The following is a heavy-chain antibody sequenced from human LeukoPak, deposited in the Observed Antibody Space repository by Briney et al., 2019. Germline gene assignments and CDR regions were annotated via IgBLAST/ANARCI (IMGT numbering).Heavy chain of an antibody. Sequence: GGSLRLYCAASGFTFSNYWWVGVARAQGRGRRGGANIKPDGSEKYYVDSVKGRFTFSRDNAKNSLYLQMNSLRAEDTAVYYCVAGYCGSANCYAFDYWGQGTLVTVSS. CDR2: IKPDGSEK. J-gene: IGHJ4*02. D-gene: IGHD2-2*01. CDR1: GFTFSNYW. V-gene: IGHV3-7*01. CDR3: VAGYCGSANCYAFDY.